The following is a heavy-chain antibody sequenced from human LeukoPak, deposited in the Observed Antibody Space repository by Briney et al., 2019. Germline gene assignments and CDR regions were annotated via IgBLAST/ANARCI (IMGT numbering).Heavy chain of an antibody. D-gene: IGHD3-10*01. V-gene: IGHV4-30-4*01. J-gene: IGHJ4*02. Sequence: PSETLSLTCTVSGGSISSGDYYWSWIRQPPGKGLEWIGYIYYSGSTYYNPSLKSRVTISVDTSKNQFSLKLSSVTAADAAVYYCARERGRVRGVIWDFSWGQGTLVTVSS. CDR2: IYYSGST. CDR1: GGSISSGDYY. CDR3: ARERGRVRGVIWDFS.